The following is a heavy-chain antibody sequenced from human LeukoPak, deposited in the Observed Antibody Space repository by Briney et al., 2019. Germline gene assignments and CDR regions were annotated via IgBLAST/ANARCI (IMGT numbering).Heavy chain of an antibody. Sequence: GGTLRLSCAASVFTFSTYTMNWVRQAPGKGLEWVSSISTSSIYIYYADSLKGRFTISRDNAKNSLYLQMSSLRAEDTAMYYCARDQGGGTSYWGQGTLVTVSS. CDR3: ARDQGGGTSY. CDR2: ISTSSIYI. J-gene: IGHJ4*02. CDR1: VFTFSTYT. D-gene: IGHD2-15*01. V-gene: IGHV3-21*01.